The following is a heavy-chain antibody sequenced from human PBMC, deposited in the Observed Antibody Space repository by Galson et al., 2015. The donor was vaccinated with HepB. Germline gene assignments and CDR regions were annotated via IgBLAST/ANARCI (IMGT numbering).Heavy chain of an antibody. CDR2: ISNYNGDT. CDR1: GYTFTSYG. V-gene: IGHV1-18*01. CDR3: ARDPSNTSGRWVYLDY. D-gene: IGHD6-19*01. J-gene: IGHJ4*02. Sequence: SVKVSCKASGYTFTSYGISWVRQAPGQGLEWMGWISNYNGDTNYDQKFQGRVTMTTDTPTTTAYMELRSLTSDDTAVYYCARDPSNTSGRWVYLDYWGQGTLVTVSS.